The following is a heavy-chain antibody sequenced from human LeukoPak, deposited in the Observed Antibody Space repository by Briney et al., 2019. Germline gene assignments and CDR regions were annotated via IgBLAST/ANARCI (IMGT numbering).Heavy chain of an antibody. CDR1: GYSITSAYY. CDR2: FFLKGST. D-gene: IGHD2-2*01. CDR3: ARVARCTSCFDVDY. V-gene: IGHV4-38-2*02. Sequence: PSETLSLTCTGSGYSITSAYYWGWSRQPPGKGLEWIGSFFLKGSTYYNPSLKSRVTISVDTSKNQFSLTLSSVTAADTAVYYCARVARCTSCFDVDYWGQGTLVTVSS. J-gene: IGHJ4*02.